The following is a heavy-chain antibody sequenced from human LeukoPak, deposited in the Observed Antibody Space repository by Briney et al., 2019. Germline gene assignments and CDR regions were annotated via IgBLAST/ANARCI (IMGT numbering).Heavy chain of an antibody. Sequence: GGSLRLSCAASGFTFSSYSMNWVRLAPGKGLEWLSYISSSSRTIYYADSVKGRFTISRDNANNSLYLQMNSLRAEDTAVYYCARDRYGDYDFDYWGQGTLVTVSS. CDR2: ISSSSRTI. V-gene: IGHV3-48*01. CDR3: ARDRYGDYDFDY. CDR1: GFTFSSYS. D-gene: IGHD4-17*01. J-gene: IGHJ4*02.